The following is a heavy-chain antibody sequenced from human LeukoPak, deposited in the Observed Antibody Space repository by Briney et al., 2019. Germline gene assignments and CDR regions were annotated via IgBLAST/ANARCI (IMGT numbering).Heavy chain of an antibody. CDR1: GFTFSSYA. J-gene: IGHJ4*02. Sequence: GGSLRLSCAASGFTFSSYAMNWVRQAPGKGLEWVSGISGSGGSTYYADSVKGRFTISRDISKTTLYLQMNSLRAEDTAVYYCAKHRMVRGVITDYYFDYWGQGTLVTVSS. CDR3: AKHRMVRGVITDYYFDY. V-gene: IGHV3-23*01. D-gene: IGHD3-10*01. CDR2: ISGSGGST.